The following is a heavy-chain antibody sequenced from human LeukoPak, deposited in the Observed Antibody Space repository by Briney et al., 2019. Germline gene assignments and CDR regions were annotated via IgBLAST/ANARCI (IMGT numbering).Heavy chain of an antibody. J-gene: IGHJ4*02. D-gene: IGHD5-18*01. CDR2: IGGSGIRT. CDR3: AKDSHWILFDD. V-gene: IGHV3-23*01. Sequence: GGSLRLSCAASEFTFGSFWMSWVRQAPGKGLEWVSGIGGSGIRTYYADSVKGRFTISRDNSKNTVYLQMNSLRDEDTAVYYCAKDSHWILFDDWGQGTLVTVSS. CDR1: EFTFGSFW.